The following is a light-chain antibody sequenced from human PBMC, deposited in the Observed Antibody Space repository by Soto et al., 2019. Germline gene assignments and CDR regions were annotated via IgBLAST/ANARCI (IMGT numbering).Light chain of an antibody. CDR2: DVN. CDR1: RSDIGAYNF. J-gene: IGLJ2*01. Sequence: QSVLTQPASVSGSPGQSITISCTGTRSDIGAYNFVSWYQQHPGEVPKLILYDVNVRSSGVSNRFSGSKSGNTASLTISGLQAEDEADYYCTSWTTSTTMIFGGGTKVTVL. V-gene: IGLV2-14*03. CDR3: TSWTTSTTMI.